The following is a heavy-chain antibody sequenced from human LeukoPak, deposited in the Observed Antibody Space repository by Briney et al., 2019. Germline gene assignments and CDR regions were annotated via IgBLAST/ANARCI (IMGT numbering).Heavy chain of an antibody. J-gene: IGHJ4*02. CDR2: MHDSGTT. D-gene: IGHD6-19*01. Sequence: KPSETLSLTCSVSGVSISSYYWSWLRQPPGKGLEWIGVMHDSGTTFYNPSLKSRVTMSVDTSKMQFSLQLRSVTAADTAIYYCATYKRISGWYVNDYWGQGILVTVSS. CDR1: GVSISSYY. CDR3: ATYKRISGWYVNDY. V-gene: IGHV4-59*01.